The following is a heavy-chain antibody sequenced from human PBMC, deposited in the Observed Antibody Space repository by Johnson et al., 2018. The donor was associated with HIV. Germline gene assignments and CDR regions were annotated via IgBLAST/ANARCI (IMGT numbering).Heavy chain of an antibody. CDR2: INWNGGST. CDR1: GFTFDDYG. CDR3: AKEEGLAAAGTGEAFDI. Sequence: VQLVESGGGVVRPGGSLRLSCAASGFTFDDYGMTWVRQAPGKGLEWVSGINWNGGSTTYADSVKGRFTISRDNAKNSLYLQMNSLRAEDTAVYYCAKEEGLAAAGTGEAFDIWGQGTMVTVSS. J-gene: IGHJ3*02. V-gene: IGHV3-20*04. D-gene: IGHD6-13*01.